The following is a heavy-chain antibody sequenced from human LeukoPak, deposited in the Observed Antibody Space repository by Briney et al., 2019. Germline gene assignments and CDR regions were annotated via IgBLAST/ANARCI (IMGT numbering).Heavy chain of an antibody. V-gene: IGHV4-30-4*01. CDR2: IYYSGST. CDR1: GGSISSGDYY. CDR3: ASSYYYDSSGTGNWFDP. D-gene: IGHD3-22*01. J-gene: IGHJ5*02. Sequence: PSQTLSLTCTVSGGSISSGDYYWSWIRQPPGKGLEWIGYIYYSGSTYYNPSLKSRVTISVDTSKNQFSLKLSSVTAADTAMYYCASSYYYDSSGTGNWFDPWGQGTPVTVSS.